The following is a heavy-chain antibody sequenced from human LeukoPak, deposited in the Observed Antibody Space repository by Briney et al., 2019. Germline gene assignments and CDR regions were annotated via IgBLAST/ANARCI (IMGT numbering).Heavy chain of an antibody. J-gene: IGHJ6*03. CDR1: GFTFSSYA. CDR3: ARDRKGGLRLMGVTGNYYYYYYMDV. V-gene: IGHV3-64*01. D-gene: IGHD1-26*01. Sequence: GGSLRLSCAASGFTFSSYAMSWVRQAPGKGLEYVSAISSNGGSTYYANSVKGRFTISRDNSKNTLYLQMGSLRAEDMAVYYCARDRKGGLRLMGVTGNYYYYYYMDVWGKGTTVTVSS. CDR2: ISSNGGST.